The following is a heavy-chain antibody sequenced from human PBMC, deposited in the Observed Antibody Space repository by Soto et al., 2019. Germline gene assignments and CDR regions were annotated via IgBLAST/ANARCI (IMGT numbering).Heavy chain of an antibody. J-gene: IGHJ2*01. CDR1: NGSISSRYY. D-gene: IGHD6-19*01. Sequence: LQLQESGPGLVKPSETLSLTCTVSNGSISSRYYWGWLRQTPGKGLEWIASIYYVGSTYYSPSLESRVTISVDTSNNQCSLRLNSVTAADTAVYYCARTAVATHWYFDLWGRGTLVT. CDR3: ARTAVATHWYFDL. V-gene: IGHV4-39*01. CDR2: IYYVGST.